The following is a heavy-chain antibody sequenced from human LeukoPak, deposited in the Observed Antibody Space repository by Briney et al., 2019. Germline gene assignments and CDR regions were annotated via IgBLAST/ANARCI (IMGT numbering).Heavy chain of an antibody. J-gene: IGHJ4*02. CDR2: ISYDGSNK. V-gene: IGHV3-30*18. Sequence: QPGRSLRLFCAAFGFTLSSYGMHWVRQAPGKGLAWVAVISYDGSNKYYADSVKGRFTISRDHSKNTMYLQMNSLGADDTSLYYCAKERWFGEPQGAFLDCWVQGTLVSVSS. D-gene: IGHD3-10*01. CDR1: GFTLSSYG. CDR3: AKERWFGEPQGAFLDC.